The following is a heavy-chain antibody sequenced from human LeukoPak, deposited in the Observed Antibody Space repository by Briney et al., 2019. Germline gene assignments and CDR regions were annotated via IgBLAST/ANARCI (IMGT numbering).Heavy chain of an antibody. CDR2: ISYNGGST. J-gene: IGHJ4*02. V-gene: IGHV3-64*02. CDR1: GFTFNTYA. D-gene: IGHD6-13*01. CDR3: TRRAAADTFYSDY. Sequence: GGSLGLSCAASGFTFNTYAMHWVRQAPEKGLEYVAAISYNGGSTYYADSVKGRFTISRDNSKNTLYLQMGSLRAEDMAVYYCTRRAAADTFYSDYWGQGILVTVSS.